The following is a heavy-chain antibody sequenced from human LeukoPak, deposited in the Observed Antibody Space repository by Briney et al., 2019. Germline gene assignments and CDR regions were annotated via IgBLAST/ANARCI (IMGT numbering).Heavy chain of an antibody. CDR2: IYYSGST. V-gene: IGHV4-39*01. CDR3: ARSKEWFGELRCWFDP. Sequence: PSETLSLTCTVSGGSISSSSYYWGWIRQPPGKGLEWIGSIYYSGSTYYNPSLKSRVTISVGTSKNQFSLKLSSVTAADTAVYYCARSKEWFGELRCWFDPWGQGTLVTVSS. CDR1: GGSISSSSYY. J-gene: IGHJ5*02. D-gene: IGHD3-10*01.